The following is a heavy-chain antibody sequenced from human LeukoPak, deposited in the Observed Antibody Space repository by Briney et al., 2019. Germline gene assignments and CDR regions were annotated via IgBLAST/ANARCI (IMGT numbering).Heavy chain of an antibody. V-gene: IGHV1-18*01. D-gene: IGHD2-15*01. Sequence: GSVKVSCKASGYTFTSYGISWVRQAPGQGLEGMGWISAYNGNTNYAQKLQGRVTMTTDTSTSTAYMELRSLRSDDTAVYYCARDGVVAGNYGRDVWGQGTTVTVSS. CDR3: ARDGVVAGNYGRDV. CDR1: GYTFTSYG. J-gene: IGHJ6*02. CDR2: ISAYNGNT.